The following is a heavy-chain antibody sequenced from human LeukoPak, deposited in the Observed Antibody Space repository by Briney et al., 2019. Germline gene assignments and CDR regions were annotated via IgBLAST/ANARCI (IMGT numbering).Heavy chain of an antibody. CDR3: ARGGYSSIDY. Sequence: ASVKVSCKASGYTFTGYYMHWVRQAPGQGLEWMGWINPNSGGTNYAQKFQGRVTMTRDTSTSTVYMELSSLRSEDTAVYYCARGGYSSIDYWGQGTLVTVSS. D-gene: IGHD6-13*01. CDR2: INPNSGGT. CDR1: GYTFTGYY. V-gene: IGHV1-2*02. J-gene: IGHJ4*02.